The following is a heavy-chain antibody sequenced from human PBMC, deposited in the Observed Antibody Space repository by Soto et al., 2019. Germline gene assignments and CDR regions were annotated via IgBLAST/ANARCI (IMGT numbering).Heavy chain of an antibody. Sequence: LSCAASGFTFSSYEMNWVRQAPGKGLEWVSYISSSGSTIYYADSVKGRFTISRDNAKNSLYLQMNSLRAEDTAVYYCARSREISRWSRSYWYFDRWGRATLVTVSS. J-gene: IGHJ2*01. CDR1: GFTFSSYE. V-gene: IGHV3-48*03. CDR2: ISSSGSTI. CDR3: ARSREISRWSRSYWYFDR. D-gene: IGHD6-13*01.